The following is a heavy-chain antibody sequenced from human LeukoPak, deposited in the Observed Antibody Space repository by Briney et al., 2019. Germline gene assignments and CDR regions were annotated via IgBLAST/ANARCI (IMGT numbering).Heavy chain of an antibody. CDR1: GYTFTSYD. J-gene: IGHJ4*02. V-gene: IGHV1-2*02. CDR2: INPNSGGT. Sequence: ASVKVSCKASGYTFTSYDINWVRQATGQGLEWMGWINPNSGGTNYAQKFQGRVTMTRDTSISTAYMELSRLRSDDTAVYYCARDPAAATYYFDYWGQGTLVTVSS. CDR3: ARDPAAATYYFDY. D-gene: IGHD2-15*01.